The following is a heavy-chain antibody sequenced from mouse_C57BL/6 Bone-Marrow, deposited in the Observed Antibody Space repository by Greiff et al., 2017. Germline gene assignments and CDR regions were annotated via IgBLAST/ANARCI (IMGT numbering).Heavy chain of an antibody. V-gene: IGHV1-7*01. D-gene: IGHD1-2*01. CDR1: GYTFTSYW. CDR2: INPSSGYT. J-gene: IGHJ3*01. Sequence: QVQLKESGAELAKPGASVKLSCKASGYTFTSYWMHWVQQRPGQGLEWIGYINPSSGYTKYNQKFKDKATLTADKSSSTAYMQLSSLTSEDSAVYYCARSFYGPAWFAYWGQGTLVTVSA. CDR3: ARSFYGPAWFAY.